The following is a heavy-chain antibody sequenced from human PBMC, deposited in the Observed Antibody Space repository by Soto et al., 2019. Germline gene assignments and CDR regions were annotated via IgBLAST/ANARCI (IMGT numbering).Heavy chain of an antibody. CDR2: IIPMFGTA. D-gene: IGHD3-22*01. J-gene: IGHJ4*02. Sequence: QVQLVQSGAEVKKPGSSVKVSCKASGGTFSRYAISWVRQAPGQGLEWMGGIIPMFGTANYAQKFKGRVTITADESTSTAYIELRGLRSEDTAIYYCTRGWGHDSSDLYYAYWGQGTLLTVSS. V-gene: IGHV1-69*01. CDR3: TRGWGHDSSDLYYAY. CDR1: GGTFSRYA.